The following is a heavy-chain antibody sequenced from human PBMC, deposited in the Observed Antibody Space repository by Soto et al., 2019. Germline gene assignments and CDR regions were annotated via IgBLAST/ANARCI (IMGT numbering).Heavy chain of an antibody. CDR3: ARDSPPVDY. CDR1: GYTITSYI. J-gene: IGHJ4*02. V-gene: IGHV1-18*01. Sequence: ASVKVSCKACGYTITSYIIVFVRQAPGQGLEWMGWISAYNGNTKNAQKLQGRVTMTTDTSTSTAYMELRSLRSDDTAVYYCARDSPPVDYWGQGTLVNVSS. CDR2: ISAYNGNT.